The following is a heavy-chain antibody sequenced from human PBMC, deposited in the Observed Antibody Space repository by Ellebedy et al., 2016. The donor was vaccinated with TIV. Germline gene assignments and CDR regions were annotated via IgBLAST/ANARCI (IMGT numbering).Heavy chain of an antibody. V-gene: IGHV3-23*01. CDR1: AFTFDDYA. J-gene: IGHJ4*02. Sequence: PGGSLRLSCAASAFTFDDYAMHWVRQAPGKGLEWVSGINNGGRTTSYADSVKGRFTISRDNSRSTLYLQMNSLRAEDTAVYYCARDAADNGGKLDYWGQGALVTVSS. CDR3: ARDAADNGGKLDY. D-gene: IGHD4-23*01. CDR2: INNGGRTT.